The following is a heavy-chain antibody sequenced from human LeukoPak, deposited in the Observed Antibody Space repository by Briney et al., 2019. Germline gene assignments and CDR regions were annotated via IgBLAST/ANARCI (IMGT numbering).Heavy chain of an antibody. Sequence: SSETLSLTCAVYGGSFSGYYWSWIRQPPGKGLEWIGEINHSGSTNYNPSLKSRVTISVDTSKNQFSLKLSSVTAADTAVYYCARGQGACGGDCYSCFDYWGQGTLVTVSS. J-gene: IGHJ4*02. CDR2: INHSGST. CDR3: ARGQGACGGDCYSCFDY. V-gene: IGHV4-34*01. D-gene: IGHD2-21*02. CDR1: GGSFSGYY.